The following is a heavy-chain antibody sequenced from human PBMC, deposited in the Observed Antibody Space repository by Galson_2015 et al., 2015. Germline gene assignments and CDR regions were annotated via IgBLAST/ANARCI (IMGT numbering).Heavy chain of an antibody. CDR1: GFTFSSYA. Sequence: SLRLSCAASGFTFSSYAMHWVRQAPGKGLEWVAVISYDGSNKYYADSVEGRFTISRDNSKNTLYLQMNSLRAEDTAVYYCARDRTVGATGYFDYWGQGTLVTVSS. V-gene: IGHV3-30-3*01. CDR2: ISYDGSNK. D-gene: IGHD1-26*01. CDR3: ARDRTVGATGYFDY. J-gene: IGHJ4*02.